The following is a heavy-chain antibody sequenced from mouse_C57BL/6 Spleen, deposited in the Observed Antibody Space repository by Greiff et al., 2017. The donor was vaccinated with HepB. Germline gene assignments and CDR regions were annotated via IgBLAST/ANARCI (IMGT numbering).Heavy chain of an antibody. V-gene: IGHV5-4*01. CDR2: ISDGGSYT. J-gene: IGHJ4*01. CDR3: ARDRTTVVAGGYYYAMDY. Sequence: EVQLVESGGGLVKPGGSLKLSCAASGFTFSSYAMSWVRQTPEKRLEWVATISDGGSYTYYPDNVKGRFTISRDNAKNNLYLQMSHLKSEDTAMYYCARDRTTVVAGGYYYAMDYWGQGTSVTVSS. D-gene: IGHD1-1*01. CDR1: GFTFSSYA.